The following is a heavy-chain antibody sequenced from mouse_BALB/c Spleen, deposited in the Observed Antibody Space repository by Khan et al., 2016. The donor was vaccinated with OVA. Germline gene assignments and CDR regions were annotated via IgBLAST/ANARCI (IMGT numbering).Heavy chain of an antibody. J-gene: IGHJ3*01. Sequence: AQLQQSGAELTRPGASVKMSCKASGYTLTSYTMHWVKQRPGQGLEWIGYINPVSDYTNYNQNFKDKAPLTADKSSSTAYMQLRSQTSKDSAVYYCAKEGAYYRSDGCFAYWGQGTLVTVST. CDR1: GYTLTSYT. CDR3: AKEGAYYRSDGCFAY. V-gene: IGHV1-4*01. CDR2: INPVSDYT. D-gene: IGHD2-14*01.